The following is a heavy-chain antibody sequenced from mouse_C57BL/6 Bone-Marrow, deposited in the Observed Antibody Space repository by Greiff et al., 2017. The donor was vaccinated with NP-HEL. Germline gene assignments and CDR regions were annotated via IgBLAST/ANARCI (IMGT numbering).Heavy chain of an antibody. J-gene: IGHJ3*01. CDR3: ARWYYGSSYGAWFAY. CDR2: IYPRSGNT. D-gene: IGHD1-1*01. CDR1: GYTFTSYG. Sequence: QVQLQQSGAELARPGASVKLSCKASGYTFTSYGISWVKQRTGQGLEWIGEIYPRSGNTYYNEKFKGKAPLTADKSSSTAYMELRSLTSEDSAVYFCARWYYGSSYGAWFAYWGQGTLVTVSA. V-gene: IGHV1-81*01.